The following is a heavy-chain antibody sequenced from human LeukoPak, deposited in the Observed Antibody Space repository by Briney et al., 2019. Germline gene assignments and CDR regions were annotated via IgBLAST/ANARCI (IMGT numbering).Heavy chain of an antibody. CDR2: ISYDGSNK. CDR1: GFAFSSYW. CDR3: AKDESSGWYKDLDY. Sequence: GGSLRLSCEASGFAFSSYWMHWARQAPGKGLEWVAVISYDGSNKYYADSVKGRFTISRDNSKNTLYLQMNSLRAEDTAVYYCAKDESSGWYKDLDYWGQGTLVTVSS. D-gene: IGHD6-19*01. V-gene: IGHV3-30*18. J-gene: IGHJ4*02.